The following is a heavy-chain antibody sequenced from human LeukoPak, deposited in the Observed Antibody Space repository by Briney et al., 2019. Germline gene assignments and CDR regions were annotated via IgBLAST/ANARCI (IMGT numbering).Heavy chain of an antibody. CDR3: ARRYCTNGVCYSGAFDI. CDR1: GYSFTSYW. D-gene: IGHD2-8*01. J-gene: IGHJ3*02. CDR2: IYPGDSDT. Sequence: RGESLKISCKGSGYSFTSYWIGWVRQMPGKGLEWMGIIYPGDSDTRYSPSFQGQVTISAGKSISTAYLQWSSLKASDTAMYYCARRYCTNGVCYSGAFDIWGQGTMVTVSS. V-gene: IGHV5-51*01.